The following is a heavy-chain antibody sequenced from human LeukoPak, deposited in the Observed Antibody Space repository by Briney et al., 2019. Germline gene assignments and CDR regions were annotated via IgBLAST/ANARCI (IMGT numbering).Heavy chain of an antibody. CDR1: GYTFTSYG. CDR2: ISAYNGNT. D-gene: IGHD3-22*01. Sequence: ASVKVSCKASGYTFTSYGISWVRQAPGQGLEWMGWISAYNGNTNYAQKLQGRVTMTTDTSTSTAYMELRSLRSDDTAVYYCASARYYDSSGPRKRHAFDIWGQGTMVTVSS. CDR3: ASARYYDSSGPRKRHAFDI. J-gene: IGHJ3*02. V-gene: IGHV1-18*01.